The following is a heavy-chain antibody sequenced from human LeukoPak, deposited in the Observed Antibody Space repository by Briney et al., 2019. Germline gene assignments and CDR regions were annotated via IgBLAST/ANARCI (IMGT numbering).Heavy chain of an antibody. D-gene: IGHD6-13*01. CDR1: GFTFSSYS. Sequence: GGSLRLSCAASGFTFSSYSMNWVRQAPGKGLEWVSSISSSSYIYYADSVKGRFTISRDSAKNSLYLQMNSLRAEDTAVYYCARESDVSIAAAFDYWGQGTLVTVSS. J-gene: IGHJ4*02. CDR2: ISSSSYI. V-gene: IGHV3-21*01. CDR3: ARESDVSIAAAFDY.